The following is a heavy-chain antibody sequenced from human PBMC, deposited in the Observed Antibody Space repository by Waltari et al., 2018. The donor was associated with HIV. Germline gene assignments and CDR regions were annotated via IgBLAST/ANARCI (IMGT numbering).Heavy chain of an antibody. D-gene: IGHD5-18*01. Sequence: VQLHESGPGMVKPSETLSLTCAVSGYSISSAYYWGWIRQPPGKGLGWIGSASRSGSTYYSPSLKSRVTISLDTSKNQFSLKLNSVAAADTAVYYCGSGSRRGHSHGIDYWGQGTLVTVSS. V-gene: IGHV4-38-2*01. CDR3: GSGSRRGHSHGIDY. J-gene: IGHJ4*02. CDR2: ASRSGST. CDR1: GYSISSAYY.